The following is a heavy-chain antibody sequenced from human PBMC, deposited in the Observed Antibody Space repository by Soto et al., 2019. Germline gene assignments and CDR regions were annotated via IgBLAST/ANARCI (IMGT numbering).Heavy chain of an antibody. Sequence: PGGSLRLSCAASGFTFSRYEFNWFRQAPGKGLEWLSYITSSGRPIYYADSVKGRFTVSRDNAKSSLYLQMNSLKAEDTAVYYCAREIAGNTPVGYWGQGTQVTVSS. J-gene: IGHJ4*02. V-gene: IGHV3-48*03. CDR3: AREIAGNTPVGY. CDR2: ITSSGRPI. D-gene: IGHD5-18*01. CDR1: GFTFSRYE.